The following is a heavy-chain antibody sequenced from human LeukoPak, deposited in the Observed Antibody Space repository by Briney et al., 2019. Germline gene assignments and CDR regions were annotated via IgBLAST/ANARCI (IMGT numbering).Heavy chain of an antibody. CDR1: GYTFTGYY. CDR2: ISAYNGNT. Sequence: ASVKVSCKASGYTFTGYYMHWVRQAPGQGLEWMGWISAYNGNTNYAQKVQGRVTMTTDTPTSTAYMELRSLRSDDTAVYYCARDRWYSRNWNDAVDIWGQGTMVTVSS. D-gene: IGHD6-13*01. V-gene: IGHV1-18*04. CDR3: ARDRWYSRNWNDAVDI. J-gene: IGHJ3*02.